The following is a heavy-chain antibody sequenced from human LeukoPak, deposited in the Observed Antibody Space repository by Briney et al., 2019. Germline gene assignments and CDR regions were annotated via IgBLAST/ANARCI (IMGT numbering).Heavy chain of an antibody. CDR2: INGSGGTT. CDR3: AKASMVVTGPPY. Sequence: PGGSLRLSCAASGFTFSSYAMSSVRQTPGKGLEWVSAINGSGGTTYYAAYVKGRSIISRDNSKTTMSLQKNSMRGEDNAVYYCAKASMVVTGPPYWGQGTLVTVSS. CDR1: GFTFSSYA. V-gene: IGHV3-23*01. J-gene: IGHJ4*02. D-gene: IGHD4-23*01.